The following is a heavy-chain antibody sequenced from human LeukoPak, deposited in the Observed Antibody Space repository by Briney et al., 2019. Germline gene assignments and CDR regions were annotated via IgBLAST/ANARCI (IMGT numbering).Heavy chain of an antibody. D-gene: IGHD4-11*01. CDR2: IWSDGTNS. J-gene: IGHJ4*01. Sequence: GGSLRLSCAASGFIYSHYRMHWVRQAPGKGLEWVAVIWSDGTNSFYGGSVKGRFTISRDNSQNTLFLQMDSLRVEDTAVYYCVRDAQRGFDYSNSLRYWGHGTLVTVSS. CDR1: GFIYSHYR. V-gene: IGHV3-33*08. CDR3: VRDAQRGFDYSNSLRY.